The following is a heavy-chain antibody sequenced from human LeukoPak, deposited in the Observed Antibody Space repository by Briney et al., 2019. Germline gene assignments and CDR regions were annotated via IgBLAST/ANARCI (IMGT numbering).Heavy chain of an antibody. V-gene: IGHV3-9*03. CDR2: ISWNSGSI. CDR3: AKDSMGSTSPLGGFDP. J-gene: IGHJ5*02. D-gene: IGHD2-2*01. CDR1: GFTFDDYA. Sequence: GGSLRLSCAASGFTFDDYAMHWVRQAPGKGLEWVSGISWNSGSIGYADSVKGRFTISRDNAKNSLYLQMNSLRAEDMALYYCAKDSMGSTSPLGGFDPWGQGTLDTVSS.